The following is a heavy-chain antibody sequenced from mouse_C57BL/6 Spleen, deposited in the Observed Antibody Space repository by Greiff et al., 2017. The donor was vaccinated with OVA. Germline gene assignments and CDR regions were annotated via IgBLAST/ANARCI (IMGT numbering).Heavy chain of an antibody. CDR3: FIEGRGYYGSSLAGYAMDY. Sequence: EVQLVESGGGLVQPKGSLKLSCAASGFTFNTYAMHWVRQAPGKGLEWVARIRSKSSNYATYYADSVQVRFTISRDDSQSMLYLQMNNMKTEDSAMYYCFIEGRGYYGSSLAGYAMDYWGQGTSVTVSS. CDR2: IRSKSSNYAT. J-gene: IGHJ4*01. D-gene: IGHD1-1*01. V-gene: IGHV10-3*01. CDR1: GFTFNTYA.